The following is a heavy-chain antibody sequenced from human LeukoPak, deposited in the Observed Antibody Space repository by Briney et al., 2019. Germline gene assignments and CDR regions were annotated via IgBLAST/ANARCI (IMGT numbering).Heavy chain of an antibody. J-gene: IGHJ3*02. D-gene: IGHD5-18*01. Sequence: SETLSLTCTVSGGSISSYYWSWIRKPPGKGLKWIGYIYYSGSTNYNPSLKSRVTISVDTSKNQFSLKLSSVTAADTAVYYCASLTPPQLWLLGYAFDIWGQGTMVTVSS. CDR2: IYYSGST. CDR1: GGSISSYY. CDR3: ASLTPPQLWLLGYAFDI. V-gene: IGHV4-59*08.